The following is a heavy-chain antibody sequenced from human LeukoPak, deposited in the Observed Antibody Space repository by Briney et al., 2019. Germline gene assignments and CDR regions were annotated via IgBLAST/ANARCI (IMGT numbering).Heavy chain of an antibody. CDR1: GFTFSSYA. V-gene: IGHV3-30*18. J-gene: IGHJ4*02. D-gene: IGHD5-18*01. CDR3: AKTKGYSYGYYFDY. Sequence: GGSLRLSCAASGFTFSSYAMHWVRQSLGKGLEWVAVMSYDGLNKYYADSVKGRFTISRDNSKNTLYLQMNSLRAEDTAVYYCAKTKGYSYGYYFDYWGQGTLVTVSS. CDR2: MSYDGLNK.